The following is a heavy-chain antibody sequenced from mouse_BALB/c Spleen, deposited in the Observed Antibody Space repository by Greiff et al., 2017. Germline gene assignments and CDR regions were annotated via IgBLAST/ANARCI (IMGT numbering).Heavy chain of an antibody. D-gene: IGHD2-3*01. CDR3: AVYDGYYVGWYFDV. J-gene: IGHJ1*01. Sequence: VQLKESGAELVKPGASVKLSCTASGFNIKDTYMHWVKQRPEQGLEWIGRIDPANGNTKYDPKFQGKATITADTSSNTAYLQLSSLTSEDTAVYYCAVYDGYYVGWYFDVWGAGTTVTVSS. V-gene: IGHV14-3*02. CDR2: IDPANGNT. CDR1: GFNIKDTY.